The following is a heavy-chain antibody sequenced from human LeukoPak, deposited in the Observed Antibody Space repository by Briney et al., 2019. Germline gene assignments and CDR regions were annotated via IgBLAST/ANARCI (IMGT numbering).Heavy chain of an antibody. V-gene: IGHV3-48*01. Sequence: GGSLRLSCVASGFTLSSHNINWVRQAPGKGLEWVSHISSSGSITYYGDSVKGRITISRDNAKNSVSLYMNSLRAEDSAVYYCARPGITAFDIWGQGTMVTVSS. CDR3: ARPGITAFDI. J-gene: IGHJ3*02. D-gene: IGHD3-10*01. CDR1: GFTLSSHN. CDR2: ISSSGSIT.